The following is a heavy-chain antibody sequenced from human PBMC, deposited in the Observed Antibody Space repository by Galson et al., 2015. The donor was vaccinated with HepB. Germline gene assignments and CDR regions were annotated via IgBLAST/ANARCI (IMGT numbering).Heavy chain of an antibody. Sequence: SVKVSCKASGGTFSSYAISWVRQAPGQGLEWMGGIIPILGIANYAQKFQGRVTITADESTSTAYMELSSLRSEDTAVYYCARAAVYSSSSYSDYYYGMDVWGQGTMVTVSS. V-gene: IGHV1-69*10. CDR3: ARAAVYSSSSYSDYYYGMDV. J-gene: IGHJ6*02. CDR1: GGTFSSYA. CDR2: IIPILGIA. D-gene: IGHD6-6*01.